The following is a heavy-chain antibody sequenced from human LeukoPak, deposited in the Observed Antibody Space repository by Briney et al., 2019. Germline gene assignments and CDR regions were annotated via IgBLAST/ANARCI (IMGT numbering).Heavy chain of an antibody. D-gene: IGHD6-6*01. V-gene: IGHV1-69*13. CDR2: IIPIFGTA. J-gene: IGHJ4*02. Sequence: ASVKVSCKASGGTFSSYAISWVRQAPGQGLEWMGGIIPIFGTANYAQKFQGRVTITADESTSTAYMELSSLRSEDTAVYYCASPPSYSSSSGYFDYWDQGTLVTVSS. CDR3: ASPPSYSSSSGYFDY. CDR1: GGTFSSYA.